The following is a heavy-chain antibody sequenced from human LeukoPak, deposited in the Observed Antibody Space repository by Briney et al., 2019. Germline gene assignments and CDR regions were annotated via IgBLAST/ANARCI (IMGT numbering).Heavy chain of an antibody. D-gene: IGHD3-3*01. J-gene: IGHJ4*02. CDR3: ARGDFWSGYYYFDY. V-gene: IGHV1-3*01. CDR1: GYTFTSYA. CDR2: INAGNGNT. Sequence: ASVKVSCKASGYTFTSYAMHWVRQAPGQRLEWMGWINAGNGNTKYSQKFQGRVTITRDTSASTAYMELSSLRSEDTAVYYCARGDFWSGYYYFDYWGQGTLVTVSS.